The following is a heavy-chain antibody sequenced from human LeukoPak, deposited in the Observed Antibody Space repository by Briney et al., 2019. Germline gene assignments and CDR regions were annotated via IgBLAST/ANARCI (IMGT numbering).Heavy chain of an antibody. CDR3: AIASSRFGDFDY. Sequence: GGSLRLSCAASGFTFGSYAMTWVRQAPGKGLEWVSDISGSGGSTNYADSVKGRFTISRDNAKNALYLQMNSLRAEDTALYYCAIASSRFGDFDYWGQRTLVSVSS. CDR1: GFTFGSYA. D-gene: IGHD3-16*01. CDR2: ISGSGGST. J-gene: IGHJ4*02. V-gene: IGHV3-23*01.